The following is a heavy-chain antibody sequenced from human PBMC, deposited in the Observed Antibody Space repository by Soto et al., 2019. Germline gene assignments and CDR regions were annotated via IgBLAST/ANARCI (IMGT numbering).Heavy chain of an antibody. CDR1: GGSISSYY. Sequence: PSETLSLTCTVSGGSISSYYWSWIRQPPGKGLEWIGYIYYIGSTNYNPSLKSRVTISVDKSKNQFSLKLNSVTAADTAVYYCARVRQGCSSTSCYFDPWGQGTLVTVSS. J-gene: IGHJ5*02. V-gene: IGHV4-59*12. D-gene: IGHD2-2*01. CDR2: IYYIGST. CDR3: ARVRQGCSSTSCYFDP.